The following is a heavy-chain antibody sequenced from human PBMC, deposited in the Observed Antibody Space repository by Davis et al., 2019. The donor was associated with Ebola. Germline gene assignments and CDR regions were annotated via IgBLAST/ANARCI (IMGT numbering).Heavy chain of an antibody. Sequence: HTGGSLRLSCAASGFTFSSYWMHWVRQAPGKGLVWVSRINSDGSSTSYADSVKGRFTISRDNAKNTLYLQMNSLRAEDTAVHYCARALGYSSGWFKVGWFDPWGQGTLVTVSS. CDR3: ARALGYSSGWFKVGWFDP. CDR1: GFTFSSYW. V-gene: IGHV3-74*01. CDR2: INSDGSST. D-gene: IGHD6-19*01. J-gene: IGHJ5*02.